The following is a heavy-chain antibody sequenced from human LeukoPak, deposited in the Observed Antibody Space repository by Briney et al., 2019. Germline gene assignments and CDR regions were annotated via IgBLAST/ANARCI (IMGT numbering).Heavy chain of an antibody. V-gene: IGHV3-21*01. J-gene: IGHJ5*02. CDR1: GFTFSSYS. Sequence: GGSLRLSCAASGFTFSSYSMNWVRQAPGKGLEWVSSISSSSSYIYYADSVKGRFTISRDNAKNSLYLQMNSLRAEDTAVYYCARESRRDIVVVVAAIWFDPWGPGTLVTVSS. CDR3: ARESRRDIVVVVAAIWFDP. CDR2: ISSSSSYI. D-gene: IGHD2-15*01.